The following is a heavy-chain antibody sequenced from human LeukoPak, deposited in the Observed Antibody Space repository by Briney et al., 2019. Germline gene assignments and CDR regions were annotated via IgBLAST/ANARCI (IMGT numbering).Heavy chain of an antibody. CDR1: GESFSGYY. D-gene: IGHD4-17*01. CDR3: ARGTLTVTTSFDY. Sequence: SETLSLTCAVYGESFSGYYWSWIRQPPGKGLEWIGEINHSGSTNYNPSLKSRVTISVDTSKNQFSLKLSSVTAADTAVYYCARGTLTVTTSFDYWGQGTLVTVSS. V-gene: IGHV4-34*01. J-gene: IGHJ4*02. CDR2: INHSGST.